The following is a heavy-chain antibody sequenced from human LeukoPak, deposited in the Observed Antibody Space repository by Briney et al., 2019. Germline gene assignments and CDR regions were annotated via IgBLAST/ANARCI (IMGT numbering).Heavy chain of an antibody. Sequence: ASVKVSCKASGYTFTGYYMHWVRQAPGQGLEWMGWINPNSGGTNYAQKFQGRVTMTRDTSISTAYMELSRLRSDDTAVYYCARQRHNDGSGSRYYYYYMDVWGKGTTVTVSS. CDR2: INPNSGGT. J-gene: IGHJ6*03. CDR1: GYTFTGYY. CDR3: ARQRHNDGSGSRYYYYYMDV. V-gene: IGHV1-2*02. D-gene: IGHD3-10*01.